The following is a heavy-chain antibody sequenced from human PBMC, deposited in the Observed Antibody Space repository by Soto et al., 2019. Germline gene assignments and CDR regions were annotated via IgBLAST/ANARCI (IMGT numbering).Heavy chain of an antibody. Sequence: ASVKVSCKASGYTFTSYAMHWVRQAPGQRLEWMGWISAGNGNTKYSQKFQGRVTITRDTSASTAYMELSSLRSEDTAVYYCAREGTSGWYDYYYMDVWGKGTTVTVSS. CDR3: AREGTSGWYDYYYMDV. D-gene: IGHD6-19*01. J-gene: IGHJ6*03. V-gene: IGHV1-3*01. CDR2: ISAGNGNT. CDR1: GYTFTSYA.